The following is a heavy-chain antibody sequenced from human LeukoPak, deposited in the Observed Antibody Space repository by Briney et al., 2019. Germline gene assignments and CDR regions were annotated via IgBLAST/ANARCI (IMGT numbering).Heavy chain of an antibody. CDR1: GGSISSYY. Sequence: SETLSLTCTVSGGSISSYYWSWIRQPPGKGLEWIGYIYYSGSTNYNPSLKSRVTISVDTSKNQFSLKLSSVTAADTAVYYCARDAALSGYCSSTSCYEHFRGQGTLVTVSS. J-gene: IGHJ4*02. D-gene: IGHD2-2*01. V-gene: IGHV4-59*01. CDR3: ARDAALSGYCSSTSCYEHF. CDR2: IYYSGST.